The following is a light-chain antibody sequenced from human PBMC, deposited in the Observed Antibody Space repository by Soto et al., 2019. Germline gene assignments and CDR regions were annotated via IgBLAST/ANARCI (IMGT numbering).Light chain of an antibody. CDR3: SSYTSSSTGV. CDR2: DVS. V-gene: IGLV2-14*01. J-gene: IGLJ1*01. Sequence: QSALTQPASVSGSPGQSITISCTGTSSDVGGYNYVSWYQQHPGKAPKLMIYDVSNRPSGVSNRFSGSKSGNTASLTISGLQAEYEADYYCSSYTSSSTGVFGTGTSVTVL. CDR1: SSDVGGYNY.